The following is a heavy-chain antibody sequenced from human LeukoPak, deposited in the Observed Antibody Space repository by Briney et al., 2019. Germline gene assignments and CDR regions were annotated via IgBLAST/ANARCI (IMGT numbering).Heavy chain of an antibody. CDR3: ARDGLRRAHCSSTSCYAGIFDY. CDR1: GFTFSSYA. V-gene: IGHV3-30*04. J-gene: IGHJ4*02. D-gene: IGHD2-2*01. CDR2: ISYDGSNK. Sequence: PGGSLRLSCVAPGFTFSSYAMHWVRQAPGKGLEWVAVISYDGSNKYYADSVKGRFTISRDNSKNTLYLQLNSLRAEDTAVYYCARDGLRRAHCSSTSCYAGIFDYWGQGTLVTVSS.